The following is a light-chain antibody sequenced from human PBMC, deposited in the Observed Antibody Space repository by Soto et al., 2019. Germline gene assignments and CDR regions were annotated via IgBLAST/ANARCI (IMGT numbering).Light chain of an antibody. Sequence: ETVMTQSPATLSVSPGERATLSCRASQSIGNYLAWFQQKPCQTPRLLIYGASTRATGVPVRFSGTGSGTEFTLTISSLQSEDFAVYYCQKYNNWPPEYTFGQGTKLEIK. CDR3: QKYNNWPPEYT. CDR1: QSIGNY. J-gene: IGKJ2*01. CDR2: GAS. V-gene: IGKV3-15*01.